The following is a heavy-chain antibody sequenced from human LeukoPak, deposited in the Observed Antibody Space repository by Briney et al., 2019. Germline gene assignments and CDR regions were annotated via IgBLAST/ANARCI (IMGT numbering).Heavy chain of an antibody. Sequence: SETLSLTCTVSGGSVSSGSYYWSWIRQPPGKGLEWIGYIYYSGSTNYNPSLKSRVTISVDTSKNQFSLKLSSVTAADTAVYYCARSEVTAMPGYRGQGTLVTVSS. CDR2: IYYSGST. V-gene: IGHV4-61*01. D-gene: IGHD2-21*02. J-gene: IGHJ4*02. CDR1: GGSVSSGSYY. CDR3: ARSEVTAMPGY.